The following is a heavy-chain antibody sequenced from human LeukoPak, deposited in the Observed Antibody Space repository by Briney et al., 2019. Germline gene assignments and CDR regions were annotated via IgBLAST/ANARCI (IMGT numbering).Heavy chain of an antibody. CDR3: ARDRYGTGRYDY. D-gene: IGHD3-10*01. CDR2: ISDFSGHI. Sequence: ASVKVSCKASGNSFTGYGASWGRQALGPGLEWMGWISDFSGHINFAQKVQTRITITTDTFPNTWYIELTSVTSDDTAVYYCARDRYGTGRYDYWGQGTLVAVSS. CDR1: GNSFTGYG. J-gene: IGHJ4*02. V-gene: IGHV1-18*01.